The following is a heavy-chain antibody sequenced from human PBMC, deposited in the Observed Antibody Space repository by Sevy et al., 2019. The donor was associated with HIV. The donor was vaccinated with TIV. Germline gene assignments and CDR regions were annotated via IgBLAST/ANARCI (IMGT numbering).Heavy chain of an antibody. Sequence: GGSLRLSCAASGFTFSSYAMHWVRQAPGKGLEWVAVISYDGSNEYYADSVKGRFPISRDNSKNTLYLQMSSLRAEDTAVYYCAREADIGVVPAPPTYYYYGMDVWGQGTTVTVSS. V-gene: IGHV3-30*04. CDR2: ISYDGSNE. CDR3: AREADIGVVPAPPTYYYYGMDV. D-gene: IGHD2-2*01. CDR1: GFTFSSYA. J-gene: IGHJ6*02.